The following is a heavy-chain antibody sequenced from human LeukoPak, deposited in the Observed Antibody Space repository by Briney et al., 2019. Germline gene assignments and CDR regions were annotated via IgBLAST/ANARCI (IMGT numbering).Heavy chain of an antibody. CDR1: GFTFSSYG. J-gene: IGHJ3*02. D-gene: IGHD3-3*01. V-gene: IGHV3-30*02. CDR2: IRYDGSNK. CDR3: AKDAITIFGVVINAFDI. Sequence: GGSLRLSCAASGFTFSSYGMHWVRQAPGKGLEWVAFIRYDGSNKYYADSVKGRFTISRDNSKNTLYLQMNSLRAEDTAVYYCAKDAITIFGVVINAFDIWGQGTMVTVSS.